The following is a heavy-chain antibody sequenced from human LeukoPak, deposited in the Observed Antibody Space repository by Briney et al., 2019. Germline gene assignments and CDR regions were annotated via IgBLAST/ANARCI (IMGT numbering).Heavy chain of an antibody. Sequence: GGSLRLSCAASGFTFSSYAMHWVRQAPGKGLEWVAVISYDGSSKYYADSVKGRFTISRDNSKNTLYLQMNSLRAEDTAVYYCATRESGAWNFDYWGQGTLVTVSS. CDR1: GFTFSSYA. D-gene: IGHD3-10*01. CDR3: ATRESGAWNFDY. CDR2: ISYDGSSK. V-gene: IGHV3-30*04. J-gene: IGHJ4*02.